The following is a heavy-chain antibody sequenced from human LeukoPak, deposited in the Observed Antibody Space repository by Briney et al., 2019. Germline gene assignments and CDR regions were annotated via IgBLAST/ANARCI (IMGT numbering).Heavy chain of an antibody. V-gene: IGHV4-61*02. J-gene: IGHJ4*02. D-gene: IGHD1-26*01. CDR3: ARESLGPPYYFDY. CDR2: IYTSGST. Sequence: SQTLSLTCNVSGGSISSGSDYWSWLRQPAGTGPEWIGRIYTSGSTNYNPPLKSRVTISVDTSKNQFSLKLTSVTAADTAVYYCARESLGPPYYFDYWGQGTLVTVSS. CDR1: GGSISSGSDY.